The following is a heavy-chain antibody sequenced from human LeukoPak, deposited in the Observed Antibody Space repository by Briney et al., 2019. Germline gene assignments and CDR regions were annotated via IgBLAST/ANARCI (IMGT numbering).Heavy chain of an antibody. CDR3: AMRERLAAAFDC. J-gene: IGHJ4*02. V-gene: IGHV1-69*01. D-gene: IGHD6-13*01. CDR1: GGTFSSYA. CDR2: IIPIFGTA. Sequence: SSVKVSCKASGGTFSSYAISWVRQAPGQGLEWMGGIIPIFGTANYAQKFQGRVTITADESTSTAYMELSSLRSEDTAVYYCAMRERLAAAFDCWGQGPLVTVSS.